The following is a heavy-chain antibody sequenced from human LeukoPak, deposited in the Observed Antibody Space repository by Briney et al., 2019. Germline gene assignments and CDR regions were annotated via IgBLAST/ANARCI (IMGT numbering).Heavy chain of an antibody. CDR1: GGSFSVYY. V-gene: IGHV4-34*01. J-gene: IGHJ4*02. CDR3: ARGSVGISYDYVWGSYRSPLDY. D-gene: IGHD3-16*02. Sequence: PSETLSLTCAVYGGSFSVYYWSWIRQPPGKGLEWIGEINHSGSTNYNPSLKSRVTISVDTSKNQFSLKLSSVTAADTAVYYCARGSVGISYDYVWGSYRSPLDYWGQGTLVTVSS. CDR2: INHSGST.